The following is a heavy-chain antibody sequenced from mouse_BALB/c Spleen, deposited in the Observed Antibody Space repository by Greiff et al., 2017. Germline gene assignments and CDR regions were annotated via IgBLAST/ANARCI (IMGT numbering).Heavy chain of an antibody. D-gene: IGHD1-2*01. V-gene: IGHV3-6*02. CDR3: ASYYGYYFDY. Sequence: VQLKESGPGLVKPSQSLSLTCSVTGYSITSGYYWNWIRQFPGNKLEWMGYISYDGSNNYNPSLKNRISITRDTSKNQFFLKLNSVTTEDTATYYCASYYGYYFDYWGQGTTLTVSS. J-gene: IGHJ2*01. CDR2: ISYDGSN. CDR1: GYSITSGYY.